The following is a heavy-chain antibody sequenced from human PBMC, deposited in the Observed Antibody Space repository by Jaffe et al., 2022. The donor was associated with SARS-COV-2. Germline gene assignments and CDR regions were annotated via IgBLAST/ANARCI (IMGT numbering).Heavy chain of an antibody. V-gene: IGHV4-59*08. CDR2: IYYSGST. J-gene: IGHJ4*02. D-gene: IGHD1-1*01. CDR3: ARRTRTEYDY. CDR1: GGSISSYY. Sequence: QVQLQESGPGLVKPSETLSLTCTVSGGSISSYYWSWIRQPPGKGLEWIGYIYYSGSTNYNPSLKSRVTISVDTSKNQFSLKLSSVTAADTAVYYCARRTRTEYDYWGQGTLVTVSS.